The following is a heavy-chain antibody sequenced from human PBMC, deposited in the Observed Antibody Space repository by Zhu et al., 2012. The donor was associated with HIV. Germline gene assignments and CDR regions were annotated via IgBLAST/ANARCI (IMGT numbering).Heavy chain of an antibody. CDR1: GYSISSGYY. J-gene: IGHJ4*02. CDR3: ARVGSSSWGIFDY. CDR2: IYHSGST. V-gene: IGHV4-38-2*02. D-gene: IGHD6-13*01. Sequence: QVQLQESGPGLVKPSETLSLTCTVSGYSISSGYYWGWIRQPPGKGLEWIGSIYHSGSTYYNPSLKSRVTISVDTSKNQFSLKLSSVTAADTAVYYCARVGSSSWGIFDYWGQGNPGHRLL.